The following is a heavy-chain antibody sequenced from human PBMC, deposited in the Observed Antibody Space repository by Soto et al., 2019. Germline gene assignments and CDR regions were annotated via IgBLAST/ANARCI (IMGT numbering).Heavy chain of an antibody. CDR3: AKDYDNAFDI. D-gene: IGHD3-16*01. Sequence: PGGSLRLSCAASGFTFSSYGMHWVRQAPGKGLEWVAVISYDGSNKYYADYVKGRFTISRDNSKNTLYLQMNSLRAEDTAVYYCAKDYDNAFDIWGQGTMVTVSS. V-gene: IGHV3-30*18. CDR2: ISYDGSNK. CDR1: GFTFSSYG. J-gene: IGHJ3*02.